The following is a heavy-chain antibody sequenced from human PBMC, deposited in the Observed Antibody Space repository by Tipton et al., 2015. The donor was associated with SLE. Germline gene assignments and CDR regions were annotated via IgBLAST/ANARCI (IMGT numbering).Heavy chain of an antibody. CDR3: AKLPDYYGSGRAYYFDY. CDR1: GFTFSSYG. CDR2: IRYDGSNK. D-gene: IGHD3-10*01. Sequence: SLRLSCAASGFTFSSYGMHWVRQAPGKGLEWVAFIRYDGSNKYYADSVKGRFTISRDNSKNTLYLQMNSLRAEDTAVYYCAKLPDYYGSGRAYYFDYWDQGTLVTVSS. V-gene: IGHV3-30*02. J-gene: IGHJ4*02.